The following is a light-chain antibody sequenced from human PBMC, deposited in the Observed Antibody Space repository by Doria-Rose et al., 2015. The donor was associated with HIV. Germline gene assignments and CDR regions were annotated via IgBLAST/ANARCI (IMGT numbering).Light chain of an antibody. V-gene: IGKV4-1*01. Sequence: TQSPEYLGMSLGERATLNCKSNQSLLYTSKNYLAWYQQKPGQPPKLLIYWASTRQSGVTARFSGSGSGTDVTLTISSLEAEDVAVYYCQQSYDTLSFGPGTTVHIK. CDR2: WAS. CDR3: QQSYDTLS. J-gene: IGKJ3*01. CDR1: QSLLYTSKNY.